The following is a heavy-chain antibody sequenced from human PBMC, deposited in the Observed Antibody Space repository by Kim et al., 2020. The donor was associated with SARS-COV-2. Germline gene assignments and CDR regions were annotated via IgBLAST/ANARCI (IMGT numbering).Heavy chain of an antibody. V-gene: IGHV3-53*01. D-gene: IGHD3-10*01. CDR1: GFTVSSNY. CDR3: AREVRYGSGSYYTYYYGMYV. Sequence: GGSLRLSCAASGFTVSSNYMSWVRQAPGKGLEWVSVIYSGGSTYYADSVKGRFTISRDNSKNTLYLQMNSLRAEDTAVYYCAREVRYGSGSYYTYYYGMYVWGQGTTVTVSS. CDR2: IYSGGST. J-gene: IGHJ6*02.